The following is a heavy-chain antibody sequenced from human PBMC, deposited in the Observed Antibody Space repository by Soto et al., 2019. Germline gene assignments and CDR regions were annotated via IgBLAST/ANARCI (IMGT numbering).Heavy chain of an antibody. J-gene: IGHJ5*02. CDR1: GGSISSGGYY. Sequence: PSETRSRTWTVSGGSISSGGYYWNWIRQHPGKVLEWIGYIYYSGSTYYNPSLKSRVTISVDTSKNQFSLKLSSVTAADTAVYYCARDRDSSLGNWFDPWGQGTLVTVSS. CDR3: ARDRDSSLGNWFDP. V-gene: IGHV4-31*02. D-gene: IGHD3-22*01. CDR2: IYYSGST.